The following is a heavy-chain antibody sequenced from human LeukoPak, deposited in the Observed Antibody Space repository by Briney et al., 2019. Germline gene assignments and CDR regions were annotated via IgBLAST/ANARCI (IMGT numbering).Heavy chain of an antibody. CDR3: ARARFGISWFDP. CDR2: ISAYNGNT. V-gene: IGHV1-18*01. CDR1: GYTFTSYG. D-gene: IGHD3-10*02. Sequence: ASVKVSCKASGYTFTSYGISWVRQAPGQGLEWMGWISAYNGNTNYAQKLQGRVTMTTDTSTSTAYMELRSLKSDDTAVYYCARARFGISWFDPWGQGTLVTVSS. J-gene: IGHJ5*02.